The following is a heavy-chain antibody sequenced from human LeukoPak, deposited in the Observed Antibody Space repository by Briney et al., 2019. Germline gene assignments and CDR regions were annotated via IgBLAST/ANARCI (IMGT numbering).Heavy chain of an antibody. V-gene: IGHV7-4-1*02. J-gene: IGHJ4*02. Sequence: GASVKVSCKASGYIFTNYGITWVRQAPGQGLEWMGWINTNTGNPTYAQGFTGRFVFSLDTSVSTAYLQISSLKAEDTAVYYCAKEGTYGSSWSLDYWGQGTLVTVSS. CDR3: AKEGTYGSSWSLDY. CDR2: INTNTGNP. CDR1: GYIFTNYG. D-gene: IGHD6-13*01.